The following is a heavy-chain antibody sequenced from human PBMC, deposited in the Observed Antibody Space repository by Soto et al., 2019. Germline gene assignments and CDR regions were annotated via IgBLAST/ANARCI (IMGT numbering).Heavy chain of an antibody. CDR3: ARANWYSEY. D-gene: IGHD7-27*01. J-gene: IGHJ4*02. Sequence: QVHLQESGPGLVKPSETLSLTCTVSGGSINNHYWSWIRQPPGKGLEWIGYIYYTGSTNYNPSLKSRFTMPVDTSKNRVTLNLTSLTAADTAIYYCARANWYSEYWGQGTLATVSS. CDR1: GGSINNHY. V-gene: IGHV4-59*11. CDR2: IYYTGST.